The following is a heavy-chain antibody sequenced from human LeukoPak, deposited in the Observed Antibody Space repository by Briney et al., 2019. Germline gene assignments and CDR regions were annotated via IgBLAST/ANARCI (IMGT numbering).Heavy chain of an antibody. CDR3: ARLGTSSSRFFDQ. J-gene: IGHJ4*02. CDR1: GDSISAYY. V-gene: IGHV4-59*07. D-gene: IGHD6-6*01. Sequence: SDTLSLTCTVSGDSISAYYWRWVRQPPGKGLEWIGYIHYSGTTNYYPSLKSRVTIALDTYKNQFSLKLNSLTATGRGVYYCARLGTSSSRFFDQWGQATLVTVSS. CDR2: IHYSGTT.